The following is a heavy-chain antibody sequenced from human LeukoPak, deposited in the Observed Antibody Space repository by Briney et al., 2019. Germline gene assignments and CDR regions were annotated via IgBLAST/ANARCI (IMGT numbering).Heavy chain of an antibody. Sequence: GASVKVPCKASGYTFTSYGISWVRQAPGQGLEWMGWISAYNGNTNYAQKLQGRVTMTTDTSTSTAYMELRSLRSDDTAVYCCARDSYCSGGSCYSESSDYWGQGTLVTVSS. J-gene: IGHJ4*02. CDR1: GYTFTSYG. D-gene: IGHD2-15*01. V-gene: IGHV1-18*01. CDR2: ISAYNGNT. CDR3: ARDSYCSGGSCYSESSDY.